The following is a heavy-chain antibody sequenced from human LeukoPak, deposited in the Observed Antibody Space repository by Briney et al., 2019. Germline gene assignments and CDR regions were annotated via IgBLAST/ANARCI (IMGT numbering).Heavy chain of an antibody. V-gene: IGHV4-59*01. CDR1: GGSISSYY. CDR2: IYYSGST. D-gene: IGHD6-6*01. J-gene: IGHJ4*02. Sequence: SETLSLTCTVSGGSISSYYWSWIRQPPGKGLEWIGYIYYSGSTNYNPSLKSRVTISVDTSKNQFSLKLSSVTAADTAVYYCARYRGQLVFFDYWGQGTLVTVSS. CDR3: ARYRGQLVFFDY.